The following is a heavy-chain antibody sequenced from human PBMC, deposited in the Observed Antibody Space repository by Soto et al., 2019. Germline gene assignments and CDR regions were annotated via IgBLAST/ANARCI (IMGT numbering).Heavy chain of an antibody. CDR3: ARASGYYPYGMDV. D-gene: IGHD3-3*01. CDR1: GYTFTGYY. Sequence: ASVKVSCKASGYTFTGYYMHWVRQAPGQGLEWMGWINPNSGGTNYAQKFQDWVTMTRDTSISTAYMELSRLRSDDTAVYYCARASGYYPYGMDVWGQGTTVT. J-gene: IGHJ6*02. V-gene: IGHV1-2*04. CDR2: INPNSGGT.